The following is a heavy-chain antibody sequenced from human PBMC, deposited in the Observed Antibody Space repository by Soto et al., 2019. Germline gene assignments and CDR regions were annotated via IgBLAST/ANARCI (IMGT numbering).Heavy chain of an antibody. Sequence: QVQLQQWGAGLLKPSETLSLTCVVYGGSFSGYYWTWIRQAPGKGLEWIGEINHSGGTNYNSSLTILVTISVDTSKNQFSLILYSVTAADPAVYYCARDRQYYHFWSGYQNEGPYDMDVWGQGTTVTVSS. D-gene: IGHD3-3*02. CDR1: GGSFSGYY. CDR3: ARDRQYYHFWSGYQNEGPYDMDV. V-gene: IGHV4-34*02. CDR2: INHSGGT. J-gene: IGHJ6*02.